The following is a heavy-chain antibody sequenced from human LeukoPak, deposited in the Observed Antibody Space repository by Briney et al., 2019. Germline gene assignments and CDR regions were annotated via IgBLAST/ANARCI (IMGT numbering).Heavy chain of an antibody. V-gene: IGHV1-69*04. CDR3: ARDLDY. J-gene: IGHJ4*02. CDR1: GGTFTSSA. Sequence: GASVRVSCKASGGTFTSSAISWVRQAPGQGLEWMGRIIPILGIANYAQKFQGRVTITADKSTSTAHMGLSSLRSEDTAVYYCARDLDYWGQGTLVTVSS. CDR2: IIPILGIA.